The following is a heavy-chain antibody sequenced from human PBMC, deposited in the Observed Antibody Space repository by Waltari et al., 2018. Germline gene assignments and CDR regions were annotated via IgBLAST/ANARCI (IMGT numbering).Heavy chain of an antibody. CDR1: GFTFSSYA. CDR3: AKRKDDFWSGYYRGHFDY. Sequence: EVQLVESGGGLVQPGGSLRLSCAASGFTFSSYAMSWVRQAPGKGLEWVSAISGRGGSTYYAASVKGRFTISRDNSKNTLYLQMNSLRAEDTAVYYCAKRKDDFWSGYYRGHFDYWGQGTLVTVSS. V-gene: IGHV3-23*04. CDR2: ISGRGGST. D-gene: IGHD3-3*01. J-gene: IGHJ4*02.